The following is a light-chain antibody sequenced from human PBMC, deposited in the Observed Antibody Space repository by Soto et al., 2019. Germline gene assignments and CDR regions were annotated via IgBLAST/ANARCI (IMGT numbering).Light chain of an antibody. CDR3: QQYNNWPQT. Sequence: EIVMTQSPATLSVSPGERATLSCRASQSVRSNLAWYQKKPGQAHRLLIYGASTRATGIPARFSGSGSGTEFTLTISSLQSEDFAVYYCQQYNNWPQTFGQGTKVEIK. J-gene: IGKJ1*01. V-gene: IGKV3-15*01. CDR1: QSVRSN. CDR2: GAS.